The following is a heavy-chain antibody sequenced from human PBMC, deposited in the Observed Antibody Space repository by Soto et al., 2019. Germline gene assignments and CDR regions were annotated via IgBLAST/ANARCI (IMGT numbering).Heavy chain of an antibody. V-gene: IGHV4-30-2*01. CDR1: GGSISSGGYS. Sequence: LSLTCAVSGGSISSGGYSWSWIRQPPGKGLEWIGYIYHSGSTYYNPSLKSRVTISVDRSKNQFSLKLSSVTAADTAVYYCARGMTDYYYDSSGYTNWGQGTLVTVSS. J-gene: IGHJ4*02. CDR3: ARGMTDYYYDSSGYTN. CDR2: IYHSGST. D-gene: IGHD3-22*01.